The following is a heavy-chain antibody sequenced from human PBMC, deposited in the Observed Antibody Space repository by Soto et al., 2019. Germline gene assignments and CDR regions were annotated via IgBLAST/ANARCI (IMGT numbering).Heavy chain of an antibody. CDR1: GGSISSSSYY. CDR2: IYYSGST. J-gene: IGHJ6*02. V-gene: IGHV4-39*01. D-gene: IGHD3-22*01. CDR3: ARQEAGFDYYDSSGYRPYYYGMDV. Sequence: SETLSLTCTVSGGSISSSSYYWGWIRQPPGKGLEWIGSIYYSGSTYYNPSLKSRVTISVDTSKNQFSLKLSSVTAADTAVYYCARQEAGFDYYDSSGYRPYYYGMDVWGQGTTVTVSS.